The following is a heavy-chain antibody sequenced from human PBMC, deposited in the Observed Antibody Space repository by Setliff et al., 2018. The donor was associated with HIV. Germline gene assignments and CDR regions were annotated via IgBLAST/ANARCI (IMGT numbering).Heavy chain of an antibody. Sequence: GASVKVSCKASGGTFSSYAISWVRQAPGQGLEWMGGIIPIFGTANYAQKFQGRVTITADESTSTAYMELSSLRSEDTAVYYCARGADASGYFYREYFQHWGQGTLVTVSS. D-gene: IGHD3-22*01. J-gene: IGHJ1*01. CDR3: ARGADASGYFYREYFQH. V-gene: IGHV1-69*13. CDR1: GGTFSSYA. CDR2: IIPIFGTA.